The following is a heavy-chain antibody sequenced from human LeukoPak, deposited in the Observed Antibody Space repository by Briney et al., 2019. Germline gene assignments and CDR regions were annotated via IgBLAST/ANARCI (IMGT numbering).Heavy chain of an antibody. CDR2: IYYSGST. CDR3: ARLGVYSNYPEWFDP. J-gene: IGHJ5*02. CDR1: GGSISSYY. V-gene: IGHV4-59*08. Sequence: SETLSLTCTVSGGSISSYYWSWIRQPPGKGLEWIGNIYYSGSTNYNPSLKSRVTISVDTSKNQFSLKLSSVTTADTAVYYCARLGVYSNYPEWFDPWGQGTLVTVPS. D-gene: IGHD4-4*01.